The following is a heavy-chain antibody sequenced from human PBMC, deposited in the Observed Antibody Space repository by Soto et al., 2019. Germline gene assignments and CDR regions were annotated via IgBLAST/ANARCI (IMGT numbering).Heavy chain of an antibody. J-gene: IGHJ5*02. D-gene: IGHD3-22*01. Sequence: SVKVSCKTSGGTFGSYAISWVRQAPGQGLEWMGGIIPIFSTPNYAQKFQGRVTITADESTSTAYMELSSLRSEDTAVYYCARPIQYYFDTSPQSAGFDPGGKGTRVTVSS. CDR1: GGTFGSYA. CDR3: ARPIQYYFDTSPQSAGFDP. V-gene: IGHV1-69*13. CDR2: IIPIFSTP.